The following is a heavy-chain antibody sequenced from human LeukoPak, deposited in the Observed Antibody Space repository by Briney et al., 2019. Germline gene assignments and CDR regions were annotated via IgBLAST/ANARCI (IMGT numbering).Heavy chain of an antibody. CDR1: GFTFSSYS. CDR3: ARVSSSWYAHIGYYYYYMDV. V-gene: IGHV3-48*01. J-gene: IGHJ6*03. Sequence: GGSLRLSCAASGFTFSSYSMNWVRQAPGKGLEWVSYISSSSSTIYYADSVKGRFTISRDNAKNSLYLQMNSLRAEDTAVYYCARVSSSWYAHIGYYYYYMDVWGKGTTVTVSS. D-gene: IGHD6-13*01. CDR2: ISSSSSTI.